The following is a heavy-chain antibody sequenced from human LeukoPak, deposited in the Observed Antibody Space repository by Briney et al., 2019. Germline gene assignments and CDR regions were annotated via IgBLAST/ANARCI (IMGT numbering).Heavy chain of an antibody. CDR1: GSTFTSYG. D-gene: IGHD2-15*01. Sequence: GASVKVSCKASGSTFTSYGISWVRQAPGQGHEWMGWINAYNGGTNYAQKFQGRVTMTTDTSTSPAHMELRRLRSHYTAVEYCARVLVATSTDYSAGMDLWGQGTTVTVSS. V-gene: IGHV1-18*01. CDR2: INAYNGGT. J-gene: IGHJ6*02. CDR3: ARVLVATSTDYSAGMDL.